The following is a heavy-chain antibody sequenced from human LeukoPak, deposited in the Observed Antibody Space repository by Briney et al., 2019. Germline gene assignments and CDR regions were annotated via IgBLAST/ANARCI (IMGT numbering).Heavy chain of an antibody. CDR3: ARDNCGGDCYRYCYGMDV. V-gene: IGHV4-61*02. CDR2: IYTSGSY. CDR1: GGSISSCSYY. J-gene: IGHJ6*02. Sequence: MSSQTLSLTCTVSGGSISSCSYYWSWVRQPGGKGRDWIGRIYTSGSYNYNPSLKSRVTISVDTSKNQFSLKLSSVTAADTAVYYCARDNCGGDCYRYCYGMDVWGQGTTVTVSS. D-gene: IGHD2-21*02.